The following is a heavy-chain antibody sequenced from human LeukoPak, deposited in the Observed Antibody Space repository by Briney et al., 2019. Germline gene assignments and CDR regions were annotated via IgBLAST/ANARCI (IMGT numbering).Heavy chain of an antibody. J-gene: IGHJ4*02. CDR2: ISGSGGST. V-gene: IGHV3-23*01. CDR3: AKDGLVDY. Sequence: GWSLRLSCAAFGFTFSSYGMSWVRQAPGKGLEWVSAISGSGGSTYYAGSVKGRFTNSRDNSKNTLYLQMNSLRAEDTAVYYCAKDGLVDYWGQGTLVTVSS. D-gene: IGHD6-6*01. CDR1: GFTFSSYG.